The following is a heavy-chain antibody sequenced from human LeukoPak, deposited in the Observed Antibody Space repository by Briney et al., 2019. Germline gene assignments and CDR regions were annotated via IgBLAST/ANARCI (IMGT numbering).Heavy chain of an antibody. CDR2: IFYSENT. V-gene: IGHV4-31*03. J-gene: IGHJ4*02. CDR3: ARAWGSFPVIFFGY. D-gene: IGHD6-6*01. Sequence: SETLSLTCTVSGGSISSSGYYWTWIRQHPGKGLEWIGHIFYSENTYYNPSLKSRSTISVDTSKNQFSLNLSSVTAADTAVYYCARAWGSFPVIFFGYWGQGILVTVSS. CDR1: GGSISSSGYY.